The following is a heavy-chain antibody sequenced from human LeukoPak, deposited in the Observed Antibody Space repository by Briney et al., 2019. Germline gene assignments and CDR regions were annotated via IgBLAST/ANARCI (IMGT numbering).Heavy chain of an antibody. D-gene: IGHD6-13*01. J-gene: IGHJ4*02. V-gene: IGHV3-30*18. Sequence: GGSLRLSCAASGFTFSSYDMHWVRQATGKGLEWVAVISYDGSNKYYADSVKGRFTISRDNSKNTLYLQMNSLRAEDTAVYYCAKDRQLVLHYWGQGTLVTVSS. CDR2: ISYDGSNK. CDR3: AKDRQLVLHY. CDR1: GFTFSSYD.